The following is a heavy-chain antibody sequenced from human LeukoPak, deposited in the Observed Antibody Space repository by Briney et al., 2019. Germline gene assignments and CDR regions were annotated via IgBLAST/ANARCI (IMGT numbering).Heavy chain of an antibody. CDR2: IIPIFGTA. CDR3: ARDPGHYYDSSGYYYGDDY. V-gene: IGHV1-69*13. D-gene: IGHD3-22*01. J-gene: IGHJ4*02. Sequence: GASVKVSCKASGYTFTGYYMHWVRQAPGQGLEWMGGIIPIFGTANYAQKFQGRVTITADESTSTAYMELSSLRSEDTAVYYCARDPGHYYDSSGYYYGDDYWGQGTLVTVSS. CDR1: GYTFTGYY.